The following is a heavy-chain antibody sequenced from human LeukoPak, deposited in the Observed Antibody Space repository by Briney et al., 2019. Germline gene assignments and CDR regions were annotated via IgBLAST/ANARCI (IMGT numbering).Heavy chain of an antibody. D-gene: IGHD3-10*01. Sequence: SETLSLTCAVYGGSFSGYYWSWIRQPPGKGLEWIGEINHSGSTNYNPSLKSRVTISVDTSKNQFSLKLSSVTAADTAVYYCARVRITMVRGVNYFDCWGQGTLVTVSS. CDR1: GGSFSGYY. J-gene: IGHJ4*02. V-gene: IGHV4-34*01. CDR3: ARVRITMVRGVNYFDC. CDR2: INHSGST.